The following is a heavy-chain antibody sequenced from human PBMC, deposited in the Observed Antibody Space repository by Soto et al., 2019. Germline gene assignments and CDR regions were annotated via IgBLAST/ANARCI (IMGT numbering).Heavy chain of an antibody. CDR3: ARTGYDFWSGYPKGPPDY. Sequence: PGESLKISCKGSGYSFTSYWIGWVRQMPGKGLEWMGIIYPGDSDTRYSPSFQGQVTISADKSISTAYLQWSSLKASDTAMYYCARTGYDFWSGYPKGPPDYWGQGTLVTVSS. CDR2: IYPGDSDT. CDR1: GYSFTSYW. J-gene: IGHJ4*02. D-gene: IGHD3-3*01. V-gene: IGHV5-51*01.